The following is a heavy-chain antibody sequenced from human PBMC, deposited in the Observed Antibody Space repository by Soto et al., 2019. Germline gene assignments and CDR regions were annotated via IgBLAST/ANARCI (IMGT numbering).Heavy chain of an antibody. CDR2: MDPNSGVA. V-gene: IGHV1-8*02. D-gene: IGHD2-8*01. CDR3: ARDIESVTAKHFFYYYAMDV. J-gene: IGHJ6*02. Sequence: QVHLVQSGAEVRKPGASVKVSCKAFGYTFTTNDINWVRQAPGQGLEWLGWMDPNSGVAGYAQKFQGRVIMTRDTSTSTAHMELSGLTSEDTAVYYCARDIESVTAKHFFYYYAMDVWGQGTTVTVSS. CDR1: GYTFTTND.